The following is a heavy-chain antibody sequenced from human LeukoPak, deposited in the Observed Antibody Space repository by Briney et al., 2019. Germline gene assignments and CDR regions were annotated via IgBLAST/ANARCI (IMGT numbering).Heavy chain of an antibody. CDR3: ARDFRGYCSGGSCYTSLDY. D-gene: IGHD2-15*01. CDR2: INPNSGGT. Sequence: ASVKVSCKISGYTFTDYYIHWVRQAPGQGLEWMGRINPNSGGTNYAQKFQGRVTMTRDTSISTAYMELSRLRSDDMAVYYCARDFRGYCSGGSCYTSLDYWGQGTLVTVSS. CDR1: GYTFTDYY. J-gene: IGHJ4*02. V-gene: IGHV1-2*06.